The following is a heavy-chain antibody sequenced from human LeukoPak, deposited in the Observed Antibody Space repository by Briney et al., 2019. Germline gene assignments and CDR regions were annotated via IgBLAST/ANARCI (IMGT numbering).Heavy chain of an antibody. D-gene: IGHD5-18*01. V-gene: IGHV3-30*03. J-gene: IGHJ4*02. Sequence: QTGGSLRLSCAASGFTFSSYGMHWVRQAPGKGLEWVAVISYDGSNKYYADSVKGRFTISRDNSKNTLYLQMNSLRAEDTAMYYCARLGKDTSMAPSDYWGQGTLVTVSS. CDR1: GFTFSSYG. CDR3: ARLGKDTSMAPSDY. CDR2: ISYDGSNK.